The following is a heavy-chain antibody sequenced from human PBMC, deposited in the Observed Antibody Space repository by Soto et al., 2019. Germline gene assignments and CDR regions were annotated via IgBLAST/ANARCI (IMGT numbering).Heavy chain of an antibody. CDR3: AREMWGYSYGFPFDY. J-gene: IGHJ4*02. CDR2: ISSSGSTI. D-gene: IGHD5-18*01. CDR1: GFTSSDYY. V-gene: IGHV3-11*01. Sequence: PGGSLRLSCAASGFTSSDYYMSWIRQAPGKGLEWVSYISSSGSTIYYADSVKGRFTISRDNAKNSLYLQMNSLRAEDTAVYYCAREMWGYSYGFPFDYWGQGTLVTVSS.